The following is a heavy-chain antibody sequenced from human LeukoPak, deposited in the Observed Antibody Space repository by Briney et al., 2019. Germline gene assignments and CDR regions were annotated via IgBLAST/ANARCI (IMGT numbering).Heavy chain of an antibody. V-gene: IGHV3-21*01. Sequence: GGSLRLSCAASGFTFSSYWMHWVRQAPGKGLEWVSSISSSSSYIYYADSVKGRFTTSRDNAKNSLYLQMNSLRAEDTAVYYCARGELSSYFDYWGQGTLVTVSS. J-gene: IGHJ4*02. CDR1: GFTFSSYW. D-gene: IGHD1-26*01. CDR2: ISSSSSYI. CDR3: ARGELSSYFDY.